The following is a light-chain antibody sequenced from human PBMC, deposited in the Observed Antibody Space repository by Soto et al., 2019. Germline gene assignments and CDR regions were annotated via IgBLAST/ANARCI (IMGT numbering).Light chain of an antibody. CDR3: HQYDSLFWT. J-gene: IGKJ1*01. CDR2: GAS. Sequence: EIVVTQSPGTLSLSQGERATLSCRASQSLSHNYLAWYRQKPGQGPRLLIYGASNRTTGSPDRFSGSGSGTDFILTISRLEPEDFAVYYCHQYDSLFWTFGQGTKVEI. V-gene: IGKV3-20*01. CDR1: QSLSHNY.